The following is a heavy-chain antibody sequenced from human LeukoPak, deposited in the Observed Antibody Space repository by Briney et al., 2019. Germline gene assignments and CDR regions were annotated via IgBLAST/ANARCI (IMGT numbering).Heavy chain of an antibody. CDR2: ISSSGSTI. D-gene: IGHD4-23*01. V-gene: IGHV3-11*01. Sequence: PGRSLRLSCAASGFTFSDYYMSWIRQAPGKGLEWVSYISSSGSTIYYADSVKGRFTISRDNAKNSLYLQMNSLRAEDTAVYYCARDAPGGNLVFDYWGQGTLVTVSS. J-gene: IGHJ4*02. CDR1: GFTFSDYY. CDR3: ARDAPGGNLVFDY.